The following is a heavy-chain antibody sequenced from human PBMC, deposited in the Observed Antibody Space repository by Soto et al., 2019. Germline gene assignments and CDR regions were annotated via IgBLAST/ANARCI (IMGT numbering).Heavy chain of an antibody. CDR3: ARGVGSGSYYNQYNWFDP. V-gene: IGHV1-18*01. CDR2: INVYNGNT. D-gene: IGHD3-10*01. Sequence: QVQLVQSGGEVKKPGASVKVSCKASGYTFTNYGISWVRQAPGQGLEWMGWINVYNGNTKYAQKVQGRVTMTTDTSQRKAYIELMSLRSDDTAGYYCARGVGSGSYYNQYNWFDPWGQGTLVTVSS. J-gene: IGHJ5*02. CDR1: GYTFTNYG.